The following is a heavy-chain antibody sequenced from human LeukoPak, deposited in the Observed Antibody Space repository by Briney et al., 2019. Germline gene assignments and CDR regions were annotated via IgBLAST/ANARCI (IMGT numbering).Heavy chain of an antibody. V-gene: IGHV3-48*03. CDR2: ISSSGGTT. CDR1: GFTFNSYE. J-gene: IGHJ6*04. Sequence: PGGSLRLSCAASGFTFNSYEINWVRQAPGKGLEWVSYISSSGGTTYYADSMKGRFTISRDNAKNSLYLQMNSLKAEDTAVYYCAREPPHSGMDVWGKGTTVTVSS. D-gene: IGHD1-26*01. CDR3: AREPPHSGMDV.